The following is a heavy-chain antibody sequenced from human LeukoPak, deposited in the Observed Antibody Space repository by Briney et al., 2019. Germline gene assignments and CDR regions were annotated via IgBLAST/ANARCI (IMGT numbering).Heavy chain of an antibody. CDR1: GYTFTCYG. CDR3: ARGAAAPGTYYYYYMDV. Sequence: GASVKVSCKASGYTFTCYGISWVRQAPGQGLEWMGWISAYNGNTNYAQKLQGRVTMTTDTSTSTAYMELRSLRSDDTVVYYCARGAAAPGTYYYYYMDVWGKGTTVTVSS. V-gene: IGHV1-18*01. J-gene: IGHJ6*03. CDR2: ISAYNGNT. D-gene: IGHD2-2*01.